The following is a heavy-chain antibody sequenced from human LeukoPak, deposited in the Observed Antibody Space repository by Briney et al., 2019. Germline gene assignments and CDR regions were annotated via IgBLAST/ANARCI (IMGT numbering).Heavy chain of an antibody. D-gene: IGHD1-26*01. CDR2: ISSSGYTI. J-gene: IGHJ6*03. CDR3: GTDCSGTYSTHYMDV. Sequence: GGSLRLSCEASRFSFSDYDMSWIRQAPGKGLEWVSYISSSGYTIDYADSVKGRFTISRDNTKNSLYLQMHSLRVEDTAVYYCGTDCSGTYSTHYMDVWGKGTSVTVSS. CDR1: RFSFSDYD. V-gene: IGHV3-11*04.